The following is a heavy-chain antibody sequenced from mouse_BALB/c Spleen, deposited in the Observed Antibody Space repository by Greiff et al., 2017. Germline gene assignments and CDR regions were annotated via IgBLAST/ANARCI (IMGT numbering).Heavy chain of an antibody. Sequence: EVMLVESGAELVRSGASVKLSCTASGFNIKDYYMHWVKQRPEQGLEWIGWIDPENGDTEYAPKFQGKATMTADTSSNTAYLQLSSLTSEDTAVYYCNAYDYDWFAYWGQGTLVTVSA. CDR2: IDPENGDT. CDR1: GFNIKDYY. V-gene: IGHV14-4*02. D-gene: IGHD2-4*01. CDR3: NAYDYDWFAY. J-gene: IGHJ3*01.